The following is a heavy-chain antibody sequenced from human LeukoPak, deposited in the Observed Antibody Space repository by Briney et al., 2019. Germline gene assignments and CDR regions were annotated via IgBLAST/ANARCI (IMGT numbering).Heavy chain of an antibody. D-gene: IGHD1-26*01. CDR2: IHNSGST. CDR3: VRDWEGFNFDI. Sequence: PSETLSLTCTVSGGSISSGSYYWSWIRQPPGEGLEWIAYIHNSGSTNYNPSLKSRVTISVDTSKNHFSLKLSSVTAADTAVYYCVRDWEGFNFDIWGQGTMVTVSS. CDR1: GGSISSGSYY. J-gene: IGHJ3*02. V-gene: IGHV4-61*03.